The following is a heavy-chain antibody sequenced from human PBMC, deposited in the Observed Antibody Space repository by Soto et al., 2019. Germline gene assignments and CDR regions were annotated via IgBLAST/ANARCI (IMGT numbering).Heavy chain of an antibody. Sequence: QVQLVQSGAEVKKPGASVKVSCKASGYTFTDYYMNWVRQAPGQGIEWMGWINPNNGVTNYAQKFQGRVTMTRDTSISTAYMDLSRLRSDDTALYYCARGALTVANWFDPWGQGTQVTVSS. D-gene: IGHD6-19*01. CDR3: ARGALTVANWFDP. CDR1: GYTFTDYY. V-gene: IGHV1-2*02. CDR2: INPNNGVT. J-gene: IGHJ5*02.